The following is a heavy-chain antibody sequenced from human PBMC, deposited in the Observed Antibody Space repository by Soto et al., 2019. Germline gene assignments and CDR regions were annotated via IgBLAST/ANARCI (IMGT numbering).Heavy chain of an antibody. J-gene: IGHJ5*01. CDR1: GGTFSDSY. CDR3: ARGRPAIAKIWFDF. V-gene: IGHV4-34*01. CDR2: ITNSGRT. D-gene: IGHD2-2*01. Sequence: PSETLYLTCAVFGGTFSDSYWSWIRQSPGKGLEYICDITNSGRTYYNAALKSLITISGGKSKNQFCLEVRSVTAADSAVYFCARGRPAIAKIWFDFWGQGTLVTV.